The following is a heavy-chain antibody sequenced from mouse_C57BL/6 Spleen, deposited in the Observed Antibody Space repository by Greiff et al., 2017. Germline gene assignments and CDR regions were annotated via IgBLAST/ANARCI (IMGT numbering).Heavy chain of an antibody. D-gene: IGHD2-4*01. CDR3: ARGGDYDEDAMDY. V-gene: IGHV5-17*01. CDR2: ISSGSSTI. Sequence: EVKVEESGGGLVKPGGSLKLSCAASGFTFSDYGMHWVRQAPEKGLEWVAYISSGSSTIYYADTVKGRFTISRDNAKNTLFLQMTSLRSEDTAMYYCARGGDYDEDAMDYWGQGTSVTVSS. CDR1: GFTFSDYG. J-gene: IGHJ4*01.